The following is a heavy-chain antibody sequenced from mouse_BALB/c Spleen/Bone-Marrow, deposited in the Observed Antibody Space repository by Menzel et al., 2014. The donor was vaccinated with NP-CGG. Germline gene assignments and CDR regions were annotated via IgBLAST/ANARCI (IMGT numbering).Heavy chain of an antibody. CDR1: GFNIKDYY. J-gene: IGHJ4*01. D-gene: IGHD2-1*01. CDR2: TDPENGDT. V-gene: IGHV14-4*02. Sequence: SGAELVRSGASVKLSCSASGFNIKDYYIHWVKQRPEQGLEWIGWTDPENGDTEYAPKFQGKATMTADTSSNTAYLQLSSLTSVDTAVYYCSDGNFYALDYWGQGTSVTVSS. CDR3: SDGNFYALDY.